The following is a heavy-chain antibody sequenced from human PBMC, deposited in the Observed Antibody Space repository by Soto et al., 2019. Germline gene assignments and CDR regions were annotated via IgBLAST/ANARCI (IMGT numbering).Heavy chain of an antibody. CDR1: GFTFSSYG. V-gene: IGHV3-30*18. CDR3: AKDSPAGYSYGYGSFDY. J-gene: IGHJ4*02. CDR2: ISYDGSNK. Sequence: PGGSLRLSCAASGFTFSSYGMHWVRQAPGKGLEWVAVISYDGSNKYYADSVKGRFTISRDNSKNTLYLQMNSLRAEDTAVYYCAKDSPAGYSYGYGSFDYWGQGTLVTVSS. D-gene: IGHD5-18*01.